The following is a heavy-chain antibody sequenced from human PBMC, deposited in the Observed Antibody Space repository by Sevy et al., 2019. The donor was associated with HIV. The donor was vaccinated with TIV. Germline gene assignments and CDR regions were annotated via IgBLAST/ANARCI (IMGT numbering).Heavy chain of an antibody. J-gene: IGHJ4*02. CDR1: GFTFSSYS. CDR3: AREGEMATLDY. Sequence: GGSLRLSCAASGFTFSSYSMNWVRQAPGKGLEWVSSISSSSSYIYYADSVKGRFTISRVNAKNSLYLQMNSLRAEDTAVYYCAREGEMATLDYWGQGTLVTVSS. D-gene: IGHD3-16*01. CDR2: ISSSSSYI. V-gene: IGHV3-21*01.